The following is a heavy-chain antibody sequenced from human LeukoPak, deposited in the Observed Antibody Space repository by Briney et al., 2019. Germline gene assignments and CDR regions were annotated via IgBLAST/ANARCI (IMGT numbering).Heavy chain of an antibody. D-gene: IGHD6-13*01. V-gene: IGHV3-23*01. Sequence: PGGSLRLSCAASGFTFSSYAMSWVRRAPGKGLEWASSISGSGGSTYHADSVKGRFTISRDSSKNTLYLQMNSLRAEDTAIYYCARVIRAAPGKGYFDYWGQGTLVTVSS. CDR1: GFTFSSYA. CDR2: ISGSGGST. J-gene: IGHJ4*02. CDR3: ARVIRAAPGKGYFDY.